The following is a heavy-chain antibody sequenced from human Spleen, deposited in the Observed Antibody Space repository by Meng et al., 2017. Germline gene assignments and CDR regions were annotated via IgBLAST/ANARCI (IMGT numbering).Heavy chain of an antibody. Sequence: HVQLVQSGAEVKKPGASVKVSCKASGYSFTRYGISWVRQAPGQGLEWMGWISVYNGNTKYAQKLQGRVTMTTDTSTSTAYMELRSLRSDDTAVYYCARDLQGAYCDYWGQGTLVTVFS. CDR1: GYSFTRYG. V-gene: IGHV1-18*01. CDR3: ARDLQGAYCDY. D-gene: IGHD4/OR15-4a*01. CDR2: ISVYNGNT. J-gene: IGHJ4*02.